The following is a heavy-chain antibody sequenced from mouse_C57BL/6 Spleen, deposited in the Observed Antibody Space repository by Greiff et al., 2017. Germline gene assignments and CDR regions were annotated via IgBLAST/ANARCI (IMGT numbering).Heavy chain of an antibody. V-gene: IGHV5-17*01. D-gene: IGHD2-4*01. CDR2: ISGGSSTT. CDR3: AGNYDYAMGY. Sequence: EVMLVESGGGLVKPGGSLKLSCAASGFTFSGYGMHWVRQTPEKGLEWVAYISGGSSTTYYADTVKGRFTISRDNAKNTLFLQMTSLRSEDTAMYYCAGNYDYAMGYWGQGASVTVS. J-gene: IGHJ4*01. CDR1: GFTFSGYG.